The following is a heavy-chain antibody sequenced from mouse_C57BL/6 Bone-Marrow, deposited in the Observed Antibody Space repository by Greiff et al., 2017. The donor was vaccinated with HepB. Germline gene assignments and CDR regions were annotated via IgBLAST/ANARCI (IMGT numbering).Heavy chain of an antibody. J-gene: IGHJ4*01. V-gene: IGHV1-42*01. CDR3: GRGGAIVTRLDY. D-gene: IGHD2-12*01. CDR2: INPSTGGT. CDR1: GYSFTGYY. Sequence: VQLQQSGPELVKPGASVKISCKASGYSFTGYYMNWVKQSPEKSLEWIGEINPSTGGTTYNQKFKAKATLTVDKSSSAAYMQLKSLTSEDAAVYCGGRGGAIVTRLDYWGQGTSVTVSS.